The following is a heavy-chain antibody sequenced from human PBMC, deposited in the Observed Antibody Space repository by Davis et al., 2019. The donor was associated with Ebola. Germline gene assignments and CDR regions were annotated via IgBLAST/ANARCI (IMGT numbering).Heavy chain of an antibody. V-gene: IGHV1-69*13. J-gene: IGHJ6*03. D-gene: IGHD3-22*01. CDR1: GYTFTSYY. CDR3: ARARYYYDSSGYYHYYYYYMDV. Sequence: SVKVSCKASGYTFTSYYMHWVRQAPGQGLEWMGGIIPIFGTANYAQKFQGRVTITADESTSTAYMELSSLRSEDTAVYYCARARYYYDSSGYYHYYYYYMDVWGKGTTVTVSS. CDR2: IIPIFGTA.